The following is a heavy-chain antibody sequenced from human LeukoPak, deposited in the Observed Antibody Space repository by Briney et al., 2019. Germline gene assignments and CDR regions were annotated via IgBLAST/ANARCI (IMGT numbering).Heavy chain of an antibody. J-gene: IGHJ4*02. CDR2: IIPIFGTA. CDR1: GGTFSSYA. Sequence: ASVNVSCTASGGTFSSYAISWVRQAPGQGLEWMGGIIPIFGTANYAQKFQGRVTITADESTSTAYMELSSLRSEDTAVYYCARDLTGDSSGYYEWGQGTLVTVSS. CDR3: ARDLTGDSSGYYE. V-gene: IGHV1-69*13. D-gene: IGHD3-22*01.